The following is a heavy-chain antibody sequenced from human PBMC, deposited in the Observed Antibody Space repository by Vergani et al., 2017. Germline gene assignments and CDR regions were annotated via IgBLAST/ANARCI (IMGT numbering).Heavy chain of an antibody. CDR3: AHQYCSSTSCYYLPGSDAFDI. CDR2: IDWDDDK. J-gene: IGHJ3*02. CDR1: GFSLSTSGMC. V-gene: IGHV2-70*15. Sequence: QVTLRESGPALVKPTQTLTLTCTFSGFSLSTSGMCVSWIRQPPGKALEWLARIDWDDDKYYSTSLKTRLTISKDTSKNQVVLTMTNIDPVDTATYYCAHQYCSSTSCYYLPGSDAFDIWGQGTMVTVSS. D-gene: IGHD2-2*01.